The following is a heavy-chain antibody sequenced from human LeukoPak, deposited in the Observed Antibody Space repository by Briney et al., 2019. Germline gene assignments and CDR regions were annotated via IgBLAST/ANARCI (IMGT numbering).Heavy chain of an antibody. CDR3: ARAMPHDNWFGP. CDR2: INGDASNT. J-gene: IGHJ5*02. V-gene: IGHV3-74*03. Sequence: PGGSLRLSCAASGLTFNSYWMHWVRQVAGKGLVWVARINGDASNTTYADSVKGRFTISRDNAKNTLYLQMNSLRVDDTAVYYCARAMPHDNWFGPWGQGSLVTVSS. D-gene: IGHD2-2*01. CDR1: GLTFNSYW.